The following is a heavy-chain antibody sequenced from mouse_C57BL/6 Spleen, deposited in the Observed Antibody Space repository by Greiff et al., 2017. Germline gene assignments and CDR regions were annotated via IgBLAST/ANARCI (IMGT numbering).Heavy chain of an antibody. CDR1: GFTFSSYA. D-gene: IGHD3-1*01. J-gene: IGHJ1*03. V-gene: IGHV5-4*01. CDR2: ISDGGSYT. Sequence: EVQVVESGGGLVKPGGSLKLSCAASGFTFSSYAMSWVRQTPEKRLEWVATISDGGSYTYYPDNVKGRFTISRDNAKNNLYLQMSHLTSEDTAMYYCARDRGSSDGYFDVWGTGTTVTVSS. CDR3: ARDRGSSDGYFDV.